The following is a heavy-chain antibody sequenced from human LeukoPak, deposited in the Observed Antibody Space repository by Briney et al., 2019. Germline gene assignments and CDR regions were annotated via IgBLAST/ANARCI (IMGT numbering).Heavy chain of an antibody. Sequence: GGSLRLSCAASGFTFSSYSMTWARQAPGEGLQWVSYISSDGATTYYADSVKGRFIISRDNAKNSLFLQINSLRAEDTAVYYCAGSTLWSGIFQYWGQGTLVTVSS. CDR3: AGSTLWSGIFQY. CDR2: ISSDGATT. J-gene: IGHJ1*01. CDR1: GFTFSSYS. V-gene: IGHV3-48*04. D-gene: IGHD3-3*01.